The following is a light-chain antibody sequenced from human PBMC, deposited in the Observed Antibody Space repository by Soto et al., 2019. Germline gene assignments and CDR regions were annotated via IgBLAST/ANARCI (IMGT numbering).Light chain of an antibody. CDR3: QQYDDLPIT. CDR2: DVS. J-gene: IGKJ5*01. V-gene: IGKV1-33*01. CDR1: HDITTF. Sequence: DIQMTQSPSSLSVSVGDSVTITCQASHDITTFLNWYQQKPGKAPKLLIYDVSKLETGVPSRFSGSGSGTDFTLTISSLQPEDIATYFCQQYDDLPITFGQGTRLEI.